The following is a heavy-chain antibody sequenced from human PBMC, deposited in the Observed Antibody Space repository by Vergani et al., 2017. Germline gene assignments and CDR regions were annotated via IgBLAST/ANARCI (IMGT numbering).Heavy chain of an antibody. V-gene: IGHV3-33*08. CDR1: GFTFSSYG. J-gene: IGHJ6*03. CDR2: IWYDGSNK. CDR3: ARDDPLGYCSSTSCLYYMDV. Sequence: VQLLESGGGLVQPGGSLRLSCAASGFTFSSYGMHWVRQAPGKGLEWVAVIWYDGSNKYYADSVKGRFTISRDNSKNTLYLQMNSLRAEDTAVYYCARDDPLGYCSSTSCLYYMDVWGKGTTVTVSS. D-gene: IGHD2-2*01.